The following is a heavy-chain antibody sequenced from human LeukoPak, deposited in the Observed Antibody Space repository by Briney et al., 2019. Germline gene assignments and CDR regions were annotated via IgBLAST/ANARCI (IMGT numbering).Heavy chain of an antibody. Sequence: GASVKVSCKASGYTFTSYGISWVRQAPGQGLEWMGWISAYNGNTNYAQNLQGRVTMTTDTSTSTAYMELRSLRSDDTAVYYCARRGDYYYDSSGYLDYWGQGTLVTVSS. V-gene: IGHV1-18*01. J-gene: IGHJ4*02. CDR1: GYTFTSYG. CDR2: ISAYNGNT. CDR3: ARRGDYYYDSSGYLDY. D-gene: IGHD3-22*01.